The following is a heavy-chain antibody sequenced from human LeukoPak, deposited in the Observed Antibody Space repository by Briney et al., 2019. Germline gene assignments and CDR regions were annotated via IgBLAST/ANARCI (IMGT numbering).Heavy chain of an antibody. D-gene: IGHD6-19*01. J-gene: IGHJ4*02. CDR2: ISAYNGNT. V-gene: IGHV1-18*01. Sequence: ASVKVSCKASGYTFTSYGISWVRQAPGQGLEWMGWISAYNGNTNYAQKLQGRVTMTTDTSTSTAYMELRSLRSDDTAVYYCARSFSVAGPLYFDYWGQGTLVTVSS. CDR1: GYTFTSYG. CDR3: ARSFSVAGPLYFDY.